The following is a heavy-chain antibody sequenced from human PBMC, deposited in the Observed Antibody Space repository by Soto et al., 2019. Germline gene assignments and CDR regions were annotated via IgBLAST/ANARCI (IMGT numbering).Heavy chain of an antibody. CDR1: GFSFSSYA. J-gene: IGHJ4*02. D-gene: IGHD3-10*01. CDR2: ISGSGANT. Sequence: EVQLLESGGGLVQPGGSLRLSCAASGFSFSSYAMIWVRQAPGKGLEWVSSISGSGANTYYVDSVKGRFTVSRDNSKNTLYLQMSSLRGEDTAVYKCAKAAAYHGSASYFPFDDWGLGTRVTVSS. V-gene: IGHV3-23*01. CDR3: AKAAAYHGSASYFPFDD.